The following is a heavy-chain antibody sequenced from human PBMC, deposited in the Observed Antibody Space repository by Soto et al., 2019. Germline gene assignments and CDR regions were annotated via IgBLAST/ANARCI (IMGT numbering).Heavy chain of an antibody. CDR2: IYYSGST. V-gene: IGHV4-59*08. D-gene: IGHD1-1*01. J-gene: IGHJ4*02. CDR1: GGSISSYY. CDR3: ARHSNEYRKSLDY. Sequence: SETLSLTCTVSGGSISSYYWSWIRQPPGKGLEWIAYIYYSGSTNYNPSLKSRVTISVDTSKNLFSLKLTSVTAADTAVYYCARHSNEYRKSLDYWGQGTPGHRLL.